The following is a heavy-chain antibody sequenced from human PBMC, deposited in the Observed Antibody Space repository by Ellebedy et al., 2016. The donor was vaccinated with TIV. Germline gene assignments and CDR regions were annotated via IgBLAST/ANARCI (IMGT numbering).Heavy chain of an antibody. CDR2: INPDSGGT. D-gene: IGHD4/OR15-4a*01. CDR1: GYVFTAYY. V-gene: IGHV1-2*02. J-gene: IGHJ6*02. CDR3: AQVLRATSGMDV. Sequence: ASVKVSCTTSGYVFTAYYIHWVRQAPGQGLEWMGWINPDSGGTNLPQKFQGRVTMTRDTSVNTAYMELSRLQSDDTAVYYCAQVLRATSGMDVWGQGTTVIVS.